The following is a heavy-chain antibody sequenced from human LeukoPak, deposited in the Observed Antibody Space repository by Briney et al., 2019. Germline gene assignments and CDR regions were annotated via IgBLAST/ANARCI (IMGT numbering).Heavy chain of an antibody. V-gene: IGHV1-2*06. CDR1: GYTFTGYY. Sequence: GASVKVSCKAAGYTFTGYYMHWVRQAPGQGLEWMGRINPNSGGTNYAQKFQGRVTMTRDTSKNQFSLKLSSVTAADTAVYYCARYCSSTSCSDYYYYGMDVWGQGTTVTVSS. J-gene: IGHJ6*02. D-gene: IGHD2-2*01. CDR2: INPNSGGT. CDR3: ARYCSSTSCSDYYYYGMDV.